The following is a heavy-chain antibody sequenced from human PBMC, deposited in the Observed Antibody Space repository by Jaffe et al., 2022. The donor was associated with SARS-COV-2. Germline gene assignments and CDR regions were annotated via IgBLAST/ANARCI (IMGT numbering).Heavy chain of an antibody. CDR2: ISIEGSNT. Sequence: QVHLVESGGGGVQPGRSLRLSCAASGFTFDTYAMHWVRQVPGKGLEWVAVISIEGSNTYYADSVMGRFTISRDNSNNTLYLQMNSLRAEDTAVYYCARDALQYYDWMYYFDYWGQGTLVTVSS. D-gene: IGHD3-9*01. CDR3: ARDALQYYDWMYYFDY. CDR1: GFTFDTYA. J-gene: IGHJ4*02. V-gene: IGHV3-30*04.